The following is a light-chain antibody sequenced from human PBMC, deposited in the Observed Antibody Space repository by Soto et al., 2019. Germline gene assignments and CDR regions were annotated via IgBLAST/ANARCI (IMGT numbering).Light chain of an antibody. CDR1: QSVGTY. CDR3: QQRGSLFS. CDR2: DAV. Sequence: EIVLTQSPATLSLSPGKRATLSCRASQSVGTYLAWYQQRPGQAPRLLIYDAVHRATGIPARFSGSGAGTDFTLTINSLEPEDFAIYYCQQRGSLFSFGPGTKVDFK. V-gene: IGKV3-11*01. J-gene: IGKJ3*01.